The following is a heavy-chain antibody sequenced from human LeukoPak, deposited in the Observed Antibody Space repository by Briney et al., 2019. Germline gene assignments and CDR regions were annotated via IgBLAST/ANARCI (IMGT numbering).Heavy chain of an antibody. CDR3: AHRGSYYLFDY. Sequence: SGPTLVKPTQTLTLTCTFTGFSLSTSGVGVGWIRQSPGKALEWLALVYWDDDKRYSPSLKSRLTITKDTSRNRVFLTMTNMDPVDTAIYYCAHRGSYYLFDYWGQGTLVTVSS. V-gene: IGHV2-5*02. CDR2: VYWDDDK. J-gene: IGHJ4*02. CDR1: GFSLSTSGVG. D-gene: IGHD1-26*01.